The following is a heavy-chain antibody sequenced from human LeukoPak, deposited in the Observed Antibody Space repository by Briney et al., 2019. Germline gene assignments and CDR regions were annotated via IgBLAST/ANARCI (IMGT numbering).Heavy chain of an antibody. CDR1: GGSISSYY. D-gene: IGHD6-13*01. CDR2: IYTSGST. Sequence: LETLSLTCTVSGGSISSYYWSWIRQPPGKGLEWIGYIYTSGSTNYNPSLKSRVTISVDTSKNQFSLKLSSVTAADTAVYYCARVPGSSWFFWFDPWGQGTLVTVSS. J-gene: IGHJ5*02. CDR3: ARVPGSSWFFWFDP. V-gene: IGHV4-4*09.